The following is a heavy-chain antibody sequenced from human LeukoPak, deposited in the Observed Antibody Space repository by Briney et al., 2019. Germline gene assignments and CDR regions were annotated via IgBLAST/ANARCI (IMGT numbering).Heavy chain of an antibody. CDR3: ARGRYSSGWYIARWLDP. D-gene: IGHD6-19*01. V-gene: IGHV4-34*01. Sequence: SETLSLTCAVYGGSFSGYYWSWIRQPPGKGLEWIGEINHSGSTNYNPSLKSRVTISVDTSKNQFSLKLSSVTAADTAVYYCARGRYSSGWYIARWLDPGGQGTLVTVSS. J-gene: IGHJ5*02. CDR2: INHSGST. CDR1: GGSFSGYY.